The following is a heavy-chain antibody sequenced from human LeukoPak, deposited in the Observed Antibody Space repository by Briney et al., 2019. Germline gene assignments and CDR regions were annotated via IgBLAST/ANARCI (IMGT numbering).Heavy chain of an antibody. CDR1: GFTVSRSY. CDR3: ARDFDP. Sequence: GGSLRLSCAASGFTVSRSYMTWVRQAPGKGLEWVSVIYSGDTTYYVDSVKGRFTFSRDNSKNTVYLLMNSLRDDDTAVYYCARDFDPWGQGTLVTVSS. J-gene: IGHJ5*02. V-gene: IGHV3-66*01. CDR2: IYSGDTT.